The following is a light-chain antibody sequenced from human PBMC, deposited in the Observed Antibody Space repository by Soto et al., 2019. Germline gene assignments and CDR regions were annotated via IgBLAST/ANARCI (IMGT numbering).Light chain of an antibody. Sequence: QSVLTQPPSVSGAPGQRVTISCSGSSSNIGAGSDVHWYQQLPGTAPKLLIYGNSRRSSGVPDRFYGSKSGTSASLAITGLQAEDEADYYCQSYDSSLSVYVFGTGTKLAVL. CDR3: QSYDSSLSVYV. CDR1: SSNIGAGSD. V-gene: IGLV1-40*01. J-gene: IGLJ1*01. CDR2: GNS.